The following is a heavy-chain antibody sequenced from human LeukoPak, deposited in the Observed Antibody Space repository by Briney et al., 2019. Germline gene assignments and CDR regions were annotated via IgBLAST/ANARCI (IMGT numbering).Heavy chain of an antibody. CDR1: GFTFSSYG. D-gene: IGHD6-13*01. V-gene: IGHV3-30*02. Sequence: GGSLRLSCAASGFTFSSYGMHWVRQAPGKGLEWVAFIRYDGSNKYYADSVKGRFTISRDNSKNTLYLQMNSLRAEDTAVYYCAKEATPYSSSWYFDYWGQGTLVTVSS. J-gene: IGHJ4*02. CDR3: AKEATPYSSSWYFDY. CDR2: IRYDGSNK.